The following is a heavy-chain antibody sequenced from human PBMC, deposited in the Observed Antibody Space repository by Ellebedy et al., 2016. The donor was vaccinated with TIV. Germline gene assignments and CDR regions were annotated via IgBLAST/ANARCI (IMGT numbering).Heavy chain of an antibody. CDR2: INAGNGNT. D-gene: IGHD5-18*01. CDR1: GFTFTTYA. Sequence: ASVKVSCKASGFTFTTYAMHWVRQAPGQRLEWMGWINAGNGNTKYSQKFQGRVTITRDTSASTAYMELSSLRSDDTAVYYCARHRDTMDTAMVDDAFDIWGQGTMVTVSS. V-gene: IGHV1-3*01. CDR3: ARHRDTMDTAMVDDAFDI. J-gene: IGHJ3*02.